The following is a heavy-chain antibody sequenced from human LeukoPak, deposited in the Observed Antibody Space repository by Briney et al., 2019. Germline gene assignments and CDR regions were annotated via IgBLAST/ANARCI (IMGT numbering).Heavy chain of an antibody. Sequence: PGGSLRLSCAASGFSVSSNYMSWVRQAPGKGLEWVSVLYSGGTTHYADSVKGRFTISRDNSKNTLYLQMNSVRVEDTAVYYCARVGTSEDFQYWGQGTLVTVSS. CDR2: LYSGGTT. V-gene: IGHV3-66*01. J-gene: IGHJ1*01. D-gene: IGHD2-2*01. CDR1: GFSVSSNY. CDR3: ARVGTSEDFQY.